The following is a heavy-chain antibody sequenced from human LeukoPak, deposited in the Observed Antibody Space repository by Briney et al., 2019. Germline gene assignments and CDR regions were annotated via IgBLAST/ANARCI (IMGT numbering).Heavy chain of an antibody. Sequence: SETLSLTCTVSGGSISSGGYYWSWIRQPPGKGLEWIGYIYYSGSTNYNPSLKSRVTISVDTSKNQFSLKLSSVTAADTAVYYCARVVYRYYFDYWGQGTLVTVSS. CDR3: ARVVYRYYFDY. J-gene: IGHJ4*02. V-gene: IGHV4-61*08. CDR1: GGSISSGGYY. D-gene: IGHD1-14*01. CDR2: IYYSGST.